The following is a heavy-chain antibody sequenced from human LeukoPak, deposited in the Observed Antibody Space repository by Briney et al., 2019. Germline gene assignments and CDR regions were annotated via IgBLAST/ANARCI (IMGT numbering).Heavy chain of an antibody. CDR1: GFTFSIYS. CDR3: ARLAAAGTEEDY. V-gene: IGHV3-48*02. CDR2: ISSSSSTI. Sequence: PGGSLRLSCAASGFTFSIYSMNWVRQAPGKGLEWVSYISSSSSTIHYADSVKGRFTISRDNAKNSLYLQMNSLRDEDTAVYYCARLAAAGTEEDYWGQGTLVTVSS. J-gene: IGHJ4*02. D-gene: IGHD6-13*01.